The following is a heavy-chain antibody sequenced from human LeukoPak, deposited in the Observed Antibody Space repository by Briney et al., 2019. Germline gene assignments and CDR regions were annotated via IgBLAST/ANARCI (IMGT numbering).Heavy chain of an antibody. J-gene: IGHJ6*02. Sequence: SETLSLTCTVSGGSISSYYWSWIRQPPGKGLEWIGYIYYSGSTYYNPSLKSRVTISVDTSKNQFSLKLSSVTAADTAVYYCARDSPYCSSTSCDHYYYGMDVWGQGTTVTVSS. CDR2: IYYSGST. V-gene: IGHV4-59*12. CDR1: GGSISSYY. CDR3: ARDSPYCSSTSCDHYYYGMDV. D-gene: IGHD2-2*01.